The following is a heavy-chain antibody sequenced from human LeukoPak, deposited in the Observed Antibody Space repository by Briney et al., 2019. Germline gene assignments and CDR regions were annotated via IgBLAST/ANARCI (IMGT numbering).Heavy chain of an antibody. Sequence: GGSLRLSCAASGFTFSSYEMNWVRQAPGKGLEWVSYISSSGSTIYYADSVKGRFTISRDNAKNSLYLQMNSLRAEDTAVYYCAGDSWSYPIPYFDYWGQGTLVTVSS. CDR2: ISSSGSTI. V-gene: IGHV3-48*03. CDR3: AGDSWSYPIPYFDY. J-gene: IGHJ4*02. D-gene: IGHD1-26*01. CDR1: GFTFSSYE.